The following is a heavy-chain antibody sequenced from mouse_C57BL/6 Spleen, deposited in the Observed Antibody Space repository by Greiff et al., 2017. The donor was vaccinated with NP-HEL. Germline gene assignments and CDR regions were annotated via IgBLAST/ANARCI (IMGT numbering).Heavy chain of an antibody. D-gene: IGHD1-1*01. CDR2: IYPGSGNT. Sequence: VQLVESGPELVKPGASVKISCKASGYSFTSYYIHWVKQRPGQGLEWIGWIYPGSGNTKYNEKFKGKATLTADTSSSTAYMQLSSLTSEDSAVYYCARGGSSPYFDYWGQGTTLTVSS. J-gene: IGHJ2*01. CDR3: ARGGSSPYFDY. CDR1: GYSFTSYY. V-gene: IGHV1-66*01.